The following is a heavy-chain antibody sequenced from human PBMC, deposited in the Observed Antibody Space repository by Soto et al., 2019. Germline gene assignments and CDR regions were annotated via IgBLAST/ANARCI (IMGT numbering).Heavy chain of an antibody. J-gene: IGHJ4*02. CDR3: ARVAYSYGYRTGDN. CDR2: IIPIFGTA. CDR1: GGTFSSYA. V-gene: IGHV1-69*12. Sequence: QVQLVQSGAEVKKPGSSVKVSCKAYGGTFSSYAISWVRQAPGQGLEWMGGIIPIFGTANYAQKFQGRVTITADESTSTAYMELSSLRSEDTAVYYCARVAYSYGYRTGDNWGQQTLLTVSS. D-gene: IGHD5-18*01.